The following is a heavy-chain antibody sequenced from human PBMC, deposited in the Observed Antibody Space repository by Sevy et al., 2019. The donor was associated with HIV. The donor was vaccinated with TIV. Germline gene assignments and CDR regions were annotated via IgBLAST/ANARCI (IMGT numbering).Heavy chain of an antibody. V-gene: IGHV3-30*02. CDR1: GFTFSSYG. D-gene: IGHD3-9*01. J-gene: IGHJ4*02. CDR3: ASDILTGSDY. CDR2: IWYDGTDK. Sequence: WGSLRLSCAASGFTFSSYGMHWVRQAPGKGLEWVAFIWYDGTDKYYADSVKGRFTISRDNSKNTLYLQMNSLRAEDTAVYYCASDILTGSDYWGQGTLVTVSS.